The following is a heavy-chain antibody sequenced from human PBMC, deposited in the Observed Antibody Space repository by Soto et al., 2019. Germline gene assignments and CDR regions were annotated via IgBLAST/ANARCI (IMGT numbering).Heavy chain of an antibody. CDR1: GGTFSSYA. Sequence: QVQLVQSGAEVKKPGSSVKVSCKASGGTFSSYAISWVRPAPGQGLEWMGGIIPIFGTANYAQKFQGRVTSTEDKSTRTADMGLNSLRSEDTAVYYCARGDYDSSGYYHNYYYRMDVWGQGTTVTVS. D-gene: IGHD3-22*01. CDR2: IIPIFGTA. V-gene: IGHV1-69*06. CDR3: ARGDYDSSGYYHNYYYRMDV. J-gene: IGHJ6*02.